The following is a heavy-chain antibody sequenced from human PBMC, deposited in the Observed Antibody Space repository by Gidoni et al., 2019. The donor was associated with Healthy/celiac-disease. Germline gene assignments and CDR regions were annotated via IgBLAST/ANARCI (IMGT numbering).Heavy chain of an antibody. Sequence: QVQLVQSGAEVKKPGSSVKVSCKASGGTFSSYTISWVRQAPGQGLEWMGRIIPILGIANYAQKFQGRVTITADKSTSTAYMELSSLRSEDTAVYYCARVSDDGDYVSDWYFDLWGRGTLVTVSS. J-gene: IGHJ2*01. V-gene: IGHV1-69*02. CDR1: GGTFSSYT. D-gene: IGHD4-17*01. CDR2: IIPILGIA. CDR3: ARVSDDGDYVSDWYFDL.